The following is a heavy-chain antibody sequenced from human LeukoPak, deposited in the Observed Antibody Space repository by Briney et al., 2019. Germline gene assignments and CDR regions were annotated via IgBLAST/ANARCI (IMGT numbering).Heavy chain of an antibody. V-gene: IGHV3-11*06. D-gene: IGHD3-10*01. J-gene: IGHJ6*04. CDR3: ARGGYGSGSYYSYYGMDV. CDR2: ISSSSSYT. CDR1: GFTFSDYY. Sequence: PGGSLRLSCAASGFTFSDYYMSWIRQAPGKGLEWVSYISSSSSYTNYADSVKGRFTISRDNAKNSPYLQMNSLRAEDTAVYYCARGGYGSGSYYSYYGMDVWGKGTTVTVSS.